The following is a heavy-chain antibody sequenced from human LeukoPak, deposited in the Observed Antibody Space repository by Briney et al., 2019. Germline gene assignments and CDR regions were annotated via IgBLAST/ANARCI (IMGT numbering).Heavy chain of an antibody. CDR2: IIPIFGTA. CDR3: ARDLVGSAISYSSGAWDY. D-gene: IGHD3-10*01. Sequence: GASVKVSCKASGGTFSSYAISWVRQAPGQGREWMGGIIPIFGTANYAQKFQGRVTITADKSTSTAYMELSSLRPEDTAVYYCARDLVGSAISYSSGAWDYWGQGTLVTVSS. CDR1: GGTFSSYA. V-gene: IGHV1-69*06. J-gene: IGHJ4*02.